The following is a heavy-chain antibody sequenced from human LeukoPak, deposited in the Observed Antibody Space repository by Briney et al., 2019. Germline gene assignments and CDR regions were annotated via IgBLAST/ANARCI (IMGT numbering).Heavy chain of an antibody. CDR1: GYTFTSYG. J-gene: IGHJ3*02. D-gene: IGHD5-12*01. CDR3: AREGRGYSGYDRGFDAFDI. V-gene: IGHV1-18*01. Sequence: ASVKVSCKASGYTFTSYGISWVRQAPGQGLEWMGWISAYNGNTNYAQKLQGRVTMTTDTSTSTAYMELRGLRSDDTAVYYCAREGRGYSGYDRGFDAFDIWGQGTMVTVSS. CDR2: ISAYNGNT.